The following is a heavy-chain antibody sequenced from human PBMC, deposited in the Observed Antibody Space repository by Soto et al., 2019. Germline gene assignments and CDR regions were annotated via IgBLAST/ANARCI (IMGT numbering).Heavy chain of an antibody. Sequence: SETLSLTCAVSSGSISSSHWWSWVRQPPGKGLGWIGEIYHSGSTNYNPSLKSRLTMSVDKSKNQFSLELSSVTAADTAIYYYARVPRLYSRNWSGGWLDPWGQGTLVTVSS. V-gene: IGHV4-4*02. CDR3: ARVPRLYSRNWSGGWLDP. D-gene: IGHD6-13*01. CDR1: SGSISSSHW. CDR2: IYHSGST. J-gene: IGHJ5*02.